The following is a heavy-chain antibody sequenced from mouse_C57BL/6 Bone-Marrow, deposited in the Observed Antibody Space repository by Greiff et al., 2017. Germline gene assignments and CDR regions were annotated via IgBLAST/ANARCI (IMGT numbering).Heavy chain of an antibody. CDR3: ASLYYYGSSYPPWFAY. CDR2: ISGGGGNT. V-gene: IGHV5-9*01. J-gene: IGHJ3*01. CDR1: GFTFSSYT. D-gene: IGHD1-1*01. Sequence: EVKLVESGGGLVKPGGSLKLSCAASGFTFSSYTMSWVRQTPEKRLEWVATISGGGGNTYYPDSVKGRFTISRDNAKNTLYLQMSILRSEDTALYYCASLYYYGSSYPPWFAYWGQGTLVTVSA.